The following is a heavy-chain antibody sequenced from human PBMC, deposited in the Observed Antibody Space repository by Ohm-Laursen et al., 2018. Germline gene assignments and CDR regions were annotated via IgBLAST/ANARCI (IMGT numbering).Heavy chain of an antibody. CDR3: AKGLIAARLTPIDY. CDR1: GFTFSSYG. D-gene: IGHD6-6*01. V-gene: IGHV3-30*18. J-gene: IGHJ4*02. CDR2: ISYDGSNK. Sequence: SLRLPCSASGFTFSSYGMHWVRQAPGKGLEWVAVISYDGSNKYYADSVKGRFTISRDNSKNTLYLQMNSLRAEDTAVYYCAKGLIAARLTPIDYWGQGTLVTVSS.